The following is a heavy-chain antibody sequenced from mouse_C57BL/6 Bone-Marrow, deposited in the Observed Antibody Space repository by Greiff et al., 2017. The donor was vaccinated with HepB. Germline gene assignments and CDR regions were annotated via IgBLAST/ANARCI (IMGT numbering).Heavy chain of an antibody. CDR3: TRWGDFWYFDV. Sequence: LQESGAELVRPGASVTLSCKASGYTFTDYEMHWVKQTPLHGLEWIGAIDPETGGTAYNQKFKGKAILTADKSSSTAYMELRSLTSEDSAVYYCTRWGDFWYFDVWGTGTTVTVSS. V-gene: IGHV1-15*01. J-gene: IGHJ1*03. CDR1: GYTFTDYE. CDR2: IDPETGGT. D-gene: IGHD3-3*01.